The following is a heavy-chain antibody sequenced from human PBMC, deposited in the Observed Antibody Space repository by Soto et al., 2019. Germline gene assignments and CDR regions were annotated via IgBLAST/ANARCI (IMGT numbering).Heavy chain of an antibody. CDR2: ISYSGTI. D-gene: IGHD3-10*01. J-gene: IGHJ5*02. V-gene: IGHV4-59*08. CDR1: GVSIRTHF. Sequence: SETLSLTCSVSGVSIRTHFWTWIRQPPGMGLEWIAYISYSGTINYNPSLKSRATISIDPTKNQFSLKLTSVTAADTAVYFCARLPAVSGSLAWFDPWGQGTLVTVSS. CDR3: ARLPAVSGSLAWFDP.